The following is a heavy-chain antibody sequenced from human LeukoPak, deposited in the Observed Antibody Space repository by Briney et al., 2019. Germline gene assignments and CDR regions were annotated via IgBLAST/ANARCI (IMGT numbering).Heavy chain of an antibody. Sequence: SETLCLSCTVSGGSISTYYSSWIRQPPGKGLEWIGHIYYSGSTNYNPSLTSRVTMSVDTSKNQFSLRLSSVTAADTAVYYCAGGRSSSWYCFLDCWGQGTLVTVSS. CDR1: GGSISTYY. V-gene: IGHV4-59*01. D-gene: IGHD6-13*01. CDR3: AGGRSSSWYCFLDC. CDR2: IYYSGST. J-gene: IGHJ4*02.